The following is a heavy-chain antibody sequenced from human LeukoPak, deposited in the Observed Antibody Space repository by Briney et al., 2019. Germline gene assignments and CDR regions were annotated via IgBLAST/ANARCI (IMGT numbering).Heavy chain of an antibody. CDR1: GFIFSNYY. Sequence: GGSLRLSCVGSGFIFSNYYMYWVRQAPGKGLVWVSRIKNAGSDTIYADSVKGRFTISRDNAKNTVYLQMNSLRAEDTAVYYCARGGYGHNMDVWGKGTTVTVSS. CDR2: IKNAGSDT. V-gene: IGHV3-74*01. J-gene: IGHJ6*03. D-gene: IGHD3-10*01. CDR3: ARGGYGHNMDV.